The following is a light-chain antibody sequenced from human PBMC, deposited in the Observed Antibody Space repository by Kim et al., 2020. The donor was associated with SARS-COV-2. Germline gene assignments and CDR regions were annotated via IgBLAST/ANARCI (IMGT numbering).Light chain of an antibody. CDR3: QAWDSTTVI. V-gene: IGLV3-1*01. CDR2: EDT. CDR1: KLGDKY. J-gene: IGLJ2*01. Sequence: SYELTQPPSVSVYTGQTASISCTGDKLGDKYACWYQQRPGQSPVLVINEDTRRPSGIPERFSAYTSGNTATLTISGTQAMDEADYYCQAWDSTTVIFGGGTQLTVL.